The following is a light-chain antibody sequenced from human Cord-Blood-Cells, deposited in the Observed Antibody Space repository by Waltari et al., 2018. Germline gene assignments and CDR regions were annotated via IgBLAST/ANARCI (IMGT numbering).Light chain of an antibody. J-gene: IGLJ1*01. CDR1: SSDGGGSNY. CDR2: DVS. V-gene: IGLV2-11*01. Sequence: QSALTQPRSVSGSPGQSVTISCNGTSSDGGGSNYVSWYHQHTGKAPKLMIDDVSKRPSGVPDRFSGSKSGNTASLTISGLQAEDEADYYCCSYAGSYTFVFGTGTKVTVL. CDR3: CSYAGSYTFV.